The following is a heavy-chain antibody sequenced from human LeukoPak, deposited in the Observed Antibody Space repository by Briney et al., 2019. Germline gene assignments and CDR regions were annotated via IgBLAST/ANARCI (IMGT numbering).Heavy chain of an antibody. V-gene: IGHV4-61*02. CDR1: GGSISSGSYY. CDR3: ARGESGMNDYADYSYMDV. CDR2: IYTSGST. D-gene: IGHD4-17*01. Sequence: SETLSLTCTVSGGSISSGSYYWSWIRQPAGKGLESIGSIYTSGSTNYNPSLKSRVTISVDTSKNQFSLKLSSVTAADTAVYYCARGESGMNDYADYSYMDVWGKGTTVTLSS. J-gene: IGHJ6*03.